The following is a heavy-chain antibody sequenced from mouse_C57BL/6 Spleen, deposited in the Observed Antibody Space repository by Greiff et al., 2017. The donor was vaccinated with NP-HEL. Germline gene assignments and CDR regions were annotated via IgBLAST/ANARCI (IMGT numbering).Heavy chain of an antibody. CDR1: GYSITSGYY. J-gene: IGHJ2*01. Sequence: VQLKESGPGLVKPSQSLSLTCSVTGYSITSGYYWNWIRQFPGNKLEWMGYISYDGSNNYNPSLKNRISITRDTSKNQFFLKLNSVTTEDTATYYCARTRYYGSSYWFDYWGQGTTLTVSS. V-gene: IGHV3-6*01. CDR2: ISYDGSN. D-gene: IGHD1-1*01. CDR3: ARTRYYGSSYWFDY.